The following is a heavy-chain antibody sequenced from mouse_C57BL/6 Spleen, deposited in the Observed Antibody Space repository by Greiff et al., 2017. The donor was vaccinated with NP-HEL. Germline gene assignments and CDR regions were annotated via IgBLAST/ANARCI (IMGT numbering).Heavy chain of an antibody. V-gene: IGHV1-15*01. CDR2: IDPETGGT. Sequence: QVQLQQSGAELVRPGASVTLSCKASGYTFTDYEMHWVKQTPVHGLEWIGAIDPETGGTAYNQKFKGKAILTADKSSSTAYMELRSLTSEDSAVYYWTGTTVVATPYFDYWGQGTTLTVSS. CDR1: GYTFTDYE. D-gene: IGHD1-1*01. J-gene: IGHJ2*01. CDR3: TGTTVVATPYFDY.